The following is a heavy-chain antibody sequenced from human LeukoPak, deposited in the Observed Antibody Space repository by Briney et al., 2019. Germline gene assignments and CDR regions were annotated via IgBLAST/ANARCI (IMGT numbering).Heavy chain of an antibody. V-gene: IGHV3-23*01. Sequence: PGGSLRLSCAASGFTFSSYAMSWVRQAPGKGLEWVSVISGNGGSTHYVDSVKGRFTISRDNSKNTLYLQMSSLRAEDTAIYYCAKAHSSSWYYFGDWGQGTLVTVSS. CDR3: AKAHSSSWYYFGD. CDR1: GFTFSSYA. CDR2: ISGNGGST. D-gene: IGHD6-13*01. J-gene: IGHJ4*02.